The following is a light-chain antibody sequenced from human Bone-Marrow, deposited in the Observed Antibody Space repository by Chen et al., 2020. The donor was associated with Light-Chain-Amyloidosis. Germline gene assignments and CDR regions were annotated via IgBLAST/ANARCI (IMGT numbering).Light chain of an antibody. CDR2: TAS. CDR1: QSIVNL. CDR3: QQTFSTTRT. V-gene: IGKV1-39*01. Sequence: DIQMTKSPSSLSASVGDRVTITCRASQSIVNLLNWYQQKPGKPPTLFIYTASNLQSGVPSRFSGSGSGTDFTLTISSLHPDDCATYYCQQTFSTTRTFGPGTKLEI. J-gene: IGKJ2*01.